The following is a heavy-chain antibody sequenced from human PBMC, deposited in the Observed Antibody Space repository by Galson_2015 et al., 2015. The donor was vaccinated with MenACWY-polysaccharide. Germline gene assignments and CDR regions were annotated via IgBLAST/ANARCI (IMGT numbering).Heavy chain of an antibody. CDR1: GFTFHSYT. Sequence: SLRLSCAVSGFTFHSYTMSWVRQAPGKGLEWVSGISGSGASTYYADSVKGRFTISRDNSRNTLYLQMNSLRAEDTAMYYCANPGLSTGRASDVDFWGQGTLVTVSS. V-gene: IGHV3-23*01. CDR2: ISGSGAST. J-gene: IGHJ4*02. D-gene: IGHD2-2*01. CDR3: ANPGLSTGRASDVDF.